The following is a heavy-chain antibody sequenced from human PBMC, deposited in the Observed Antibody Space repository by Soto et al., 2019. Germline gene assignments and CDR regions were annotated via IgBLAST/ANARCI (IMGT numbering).Heavy chain of an antibody. CDR2: INPRAGST. J-gene: IGHJ3*01. CDR3: TRLRLLRGAFDV. CDR1: GYTFTSNF. Sequence: QVQLVQSGAEVKKPGASVKVSCQASGYTFTSNFIHWVRQAPGQGLEWMGEINPRAGSTTYAQKFQGRPTVTRDTSTRTGYMNLSSLTYDDTAVYYCTRLRLLRGAFDVWGQGTMVTVSS. V-gene: IGHV1-46*03.